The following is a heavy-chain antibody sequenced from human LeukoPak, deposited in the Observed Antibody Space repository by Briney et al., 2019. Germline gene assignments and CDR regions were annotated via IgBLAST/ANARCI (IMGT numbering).Heavy chain of an antibody. CDR1: GFTFSSYG. CDR2: IWYDGSNK. V-gene: IGHV3-33*01. CDR3: AREGSDSDAFDI. Sequence: GGSLRLSCAASGFTFSSYGMHWVRQAPGKGLEWVAVIWYDGSNKYYADSVKGRFTISRDNSKNTLYRQMNSLRAKDTAVYYCAREGSDSDAFDIWGQGTMVTVSS. J-gene: IGHJ3*02. D-gene: IGHD6-6*01.